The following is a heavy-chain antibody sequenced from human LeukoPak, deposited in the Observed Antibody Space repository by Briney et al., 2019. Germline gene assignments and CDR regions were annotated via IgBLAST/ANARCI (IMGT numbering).Heavy chain of an antibody. V-gene: IGHV3-74*03. Sequence: GGYLRLYCAASGFTFSSYWLHWVHQAPGKGLVWVSRINSDGSSITYADSVKGRFTISRDNAKNTLYLQMNSLRVEDTAVYYCAREGRVSGYDFDCWGQGTLVSVSS. CDR3: AREGRVSGYDFDC. D-gene: IGHD5-12*01. CDR2: INSDGSSI. CDR1: GFTFSSYW. J-gene: IGHJ4*02.